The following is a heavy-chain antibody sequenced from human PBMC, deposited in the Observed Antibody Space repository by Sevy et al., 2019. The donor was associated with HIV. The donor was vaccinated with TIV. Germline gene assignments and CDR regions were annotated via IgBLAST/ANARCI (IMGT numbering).Heavy chain of an antibody. CDR2: VHFDGSTI. J-gene: IGHJ4*02. CDR1: GFTFSHYG. Sequence: GGSLRLSCAASGFTFSHYGMHWVRQAPGKGLEWVAFVHFDGSTIYYADSMKGRFTISKDNSKNTLYLQMNSLRTEDTAVYYCAKNTAAAGTGGFDYWGQGTLVTVSS. V-gene: IGHV3-30*02. D-gene: IGHD6-13*01. CDR3: AKNTAAAGTGGFDY.